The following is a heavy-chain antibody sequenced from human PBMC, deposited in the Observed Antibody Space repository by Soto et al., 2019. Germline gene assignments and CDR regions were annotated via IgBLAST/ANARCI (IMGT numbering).Heavy chain of an antibody. J-gene: IGHJ4*02. CDR3: ARGPLSMGGYFSSL. CDR2: IYYSGST. Sequence: TSETLSLTCTVSGGSISSYYWSWIRQPPGKGLEWIGYIYYSGSTNYNPSLKSRVTISVDTSKNQFSLKLSSVTAADTAVYYCARGPLSMGGYFSSLWSQGTLVTVSS. V-gene: IGHV4-59*01. D-gene: IGHD3-22*01. CDR1: GGSISSYY.